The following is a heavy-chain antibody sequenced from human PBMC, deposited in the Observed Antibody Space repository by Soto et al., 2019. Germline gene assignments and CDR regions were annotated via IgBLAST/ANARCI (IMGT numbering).Heavy chain of an antibody. Sequence: LRLSCAASGFTFSSYAMHWVRQAPGKGLEWVAVISYDGSNKYYADSVKGRFTISRDNSKNTLYLQMNSLRAEDTAVYYCASYPTPRIAAAGKARNYWGQGTLVTVSS. CDR1: GFTFSSYA. CDR2: ISYDGSNK. D-gene: IGHD6-13*01. J-gene: IGHJ4*02. CDR3: ASYPTPRIAAAGKARNY. V-gene: IGHV3-30-3*01.